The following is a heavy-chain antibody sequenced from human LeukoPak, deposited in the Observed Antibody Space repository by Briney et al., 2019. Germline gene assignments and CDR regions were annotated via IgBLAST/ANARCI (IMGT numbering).Heavy chain of an antibody. V-gene: IGHV3-21*01. D-gene: IGHD3-22*01. CDR2: ISTTSTYI. J-gene: IGHJ4*02. CDR3: ARGAITTFDY. Sequence: GGSLRLSCAASGFSFSSYTMHWVRQAPGKGLEWFSSISTTSTYIYYADAVKGRFTISRDNAKNSLDLQMNTLSAEDTAMYFCARGAITTFDYWGQGAQVTVSS. CDR1: GFSFSSYT.